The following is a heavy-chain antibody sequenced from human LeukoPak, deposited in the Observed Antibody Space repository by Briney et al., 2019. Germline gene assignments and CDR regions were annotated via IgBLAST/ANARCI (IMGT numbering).Heavy chain of an antibody. CDR3: ATYYYDSSGYRIDAFDI. V-gene: IGHV3-23*01. CDR2: ISGSGGST. Sequence: GGSLRLSCAASGFTFSSYAMSWVRQAPGKGLEWVSAISGSGGSTYYADSVKGRFTISRDNSKNTLYLQMNSLRAEDTAVYYCATYYYDSSGYRIDAFDIWGPGTMVTVSS. J-gene: IGHJ3*02. CDR1: GFTFSSYA. D-gene: IGHD3-22*01.